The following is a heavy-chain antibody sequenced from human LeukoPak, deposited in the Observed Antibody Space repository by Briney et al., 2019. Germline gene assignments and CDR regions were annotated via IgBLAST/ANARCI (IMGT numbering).Heavy chain of an antibody. J-gene: IGHJ4*02. D-gene: IGHD2-15*01. Sequence: GASVKVSCKASGYTFTSYYMHWVRQAPGQGLEWMGIINPSGGSTSYAQKFQGRVTMTRDTSISTAYMELSRLRSDDTAVYYCARVSYCSGGSCLRPFDYWGQGTLVTVSS. CDR3: ARVSYCSGGSCLRPFDY. CDR1: GYTFTSYY. CDR2: INPSGGST. V-gene: IGHV1-46*01.